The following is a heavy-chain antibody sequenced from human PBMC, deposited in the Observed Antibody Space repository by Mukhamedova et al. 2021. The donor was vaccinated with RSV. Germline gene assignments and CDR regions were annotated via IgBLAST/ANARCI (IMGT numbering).Heavy chain of an antibody. D-gene: IGHD2/OR15-2a*01. J-gene: IGHJ6*02. CDR3: ARDYFHYYGLDV. Sequence: AESVKGRFTISRDNAQNSLYLQMNSLRAEDSGVYYCARDYFHYYGLDVWGQGTTVTVSS. V-gene: IGHV3-48*03.